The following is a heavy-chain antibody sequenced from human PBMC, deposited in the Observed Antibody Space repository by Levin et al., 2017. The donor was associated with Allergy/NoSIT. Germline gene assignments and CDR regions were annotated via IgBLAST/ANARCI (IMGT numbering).Heavy chain of an antibody. V-gene: IGHV3-30*18. D-gene: IGHD3-10*01. CDR1: GFTFSSYG. CDR2: ISYDGSNK. J-gene: IGHJ4*02. CDR3: AKASTPYYYGSGRGGDY. Sequence: GESLKISCAASGFTFSSYGMHWVRQAPGKGLEWVAVISYDGSNKYYADSVKGRFTISRDNSKNTLYLQMNSLRAEDTAVYYCAKASTPYYYGSGRGGDYWGQGTLVTVSS.